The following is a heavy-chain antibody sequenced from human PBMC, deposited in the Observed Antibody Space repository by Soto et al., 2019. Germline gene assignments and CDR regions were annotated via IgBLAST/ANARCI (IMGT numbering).Heavy chain of an antibody. V-gene: IGHV3-23*01. CDR1: GFTFSSYA. Sequence: PGGSLRLSCAASGFTFSSYAMSWVRQAPGKGLEWVSAISGSGGSTYYADSVKGRFTISRDNSKNTLYLQMNSLRAEDTAVYYCAKGYRVTTVTLTPHRPFDYWGQGTLVTVSS. D-gene: IGHD4-17*01. CDR2: ISGSGGST. CDR3: AKGYRVTTVTLTPHRPFDY. J-gene: IGHJ4*02.